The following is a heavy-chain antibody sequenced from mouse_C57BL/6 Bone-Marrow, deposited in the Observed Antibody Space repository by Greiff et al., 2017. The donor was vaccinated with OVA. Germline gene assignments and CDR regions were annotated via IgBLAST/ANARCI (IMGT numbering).Heavy chain of an antibody. CDR3: ARSGLLWFAY. CDR1: GYSFTGYY. V-gene: IGHV1-42*01. Sequence: EVKLQQSGPELVKPGASVKISCKASGYSFTGYYMNWVKQSPEKSLEWIGEINPSTGGTTYNQKFKAKATLTVDKSSSTAYMQLKSLTSEDSAVYYCARSGLLWFAYWGQGTLVTVSA. CDR2: INPSTGGT. D-gene: IGHD3-1*01. J-gene: IGHJ3*01.